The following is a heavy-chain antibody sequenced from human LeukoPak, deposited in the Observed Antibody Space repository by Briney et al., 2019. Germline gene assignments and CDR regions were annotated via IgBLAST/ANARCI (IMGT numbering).Heavy chain of an antibody. CDR3: ARGQLYSSSWYRAPTPFDY. CDR1: GGSFSGYY. V-gene: IGHV4-34*01. CDR2: INHSGST. D-gene: IGHD6-13*01. J-gene: IGHJ4*02. Sequence: PSETLSLTCAVYGGSFSGYYWSWIRQPPGKGLEWIGEINHSGSTNYNPSLKSRVTISVDTSKNQFSLKLSSVTAADTAVYYCARGQLYSSSWYRAPTPFDYWGQGTLVTVSS.